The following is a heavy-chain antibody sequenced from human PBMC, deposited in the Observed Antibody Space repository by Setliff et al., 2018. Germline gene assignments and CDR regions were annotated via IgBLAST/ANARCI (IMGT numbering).Heavy chain of an antibody. Sequence: LRLSCAASGFTFRSYWMSWVRQAPGKGLEWVANIKKDGSIKYYTNSVKGRFTISRDNSKNTLYLQMNTLRAEDTAVYFCAQDTMATLWSWGQGTLVTVSS. J-gene: IGHJ5*02. D-gene: IGHD5-12*01. V-gene: IGHV3-7*01. CDR1: GFTFRSYW. CDR2: IKKDGSIK. CDR3: AQDTMATLWS.